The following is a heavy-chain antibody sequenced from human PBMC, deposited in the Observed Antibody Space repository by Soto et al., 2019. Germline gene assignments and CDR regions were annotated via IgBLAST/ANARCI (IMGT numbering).Heavy chain of an antibody. J-gene: IGHJ4*02. CDR2: ISYDGSNK. V-gene: IGHV3-30*18. Sequence: QPGGSLRLSCAASGFTFSSYGMHWVRQAPGKGLEWVAVISYDGSNKYYADSVKGRFTISRDNSKNTLYLQMNSLRAEDTAVYYCAKAPTPVAVAVNSGYFDYWGQGTLVTVSS. CDR3: AKAPTPVAVAVNSGYFDY. CDR1: GFTFSSYG. D-gene: IGHD6-19*01.